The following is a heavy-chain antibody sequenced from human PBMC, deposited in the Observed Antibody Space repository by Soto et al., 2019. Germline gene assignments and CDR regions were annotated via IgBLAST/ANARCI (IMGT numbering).Heavy chain of an antibody. CDR3: ARDMYITGTTFSGYYYYMDV. CDR1: GDSVSSNSAA. Sequence: KQSQTLSLTCAISGDSVSSNSAAWNWIRQSPSRGLEWLGRTYYRSKWYNDYAVSVKSRITINPDTSKNQFSLQLNSVTPEDTAVYYCARDMYITGTTFSGYYYYMDVWGKGTTVTVSS. V-gene: IGHV6-1*01. CDR2: TYYRSKWYN. D-gene: IGHD1-7*01. J-gene: IGHJ6*03.